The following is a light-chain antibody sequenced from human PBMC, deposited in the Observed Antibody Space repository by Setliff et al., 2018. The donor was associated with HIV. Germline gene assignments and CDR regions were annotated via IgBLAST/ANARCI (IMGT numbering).Light chain of an antibody. V-gene: IGLV2-14*01. CDR2: EVN. J-gene: IGLJ1*01. CDR1: NSDVGGYNY. CDR3: SSYTSSSARDYV. Sequence: QSALTQPASVSGSPGQSITISCTGTNSDVGGYNYVSWYQQHPGKAPKLMISEVNSRTSGVSNRFSGSKSGNTASLNISNLQADDEADYYCSSYTSSSARDYVLGTWTKV.